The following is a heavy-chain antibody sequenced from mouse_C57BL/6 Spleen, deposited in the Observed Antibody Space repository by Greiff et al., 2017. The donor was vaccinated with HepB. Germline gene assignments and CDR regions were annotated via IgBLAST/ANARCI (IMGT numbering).Heavy chain of an antibody. CDR3: AREDGSGRYYLDY. Sequence: VQLQQSGAELARPGASVKLSCKASGYTFTSYGISWVKQRTGQGLEWIGEIYPRSGNTYYNEKFKGKAPLTADKSSSTAYMELRSLTSEDSAVYFCAREDGSGRYYLDYWGQGTTLTVSS. CDR1: GYTFTSYG. D-gene: IGHD3-2*02. CDR2: IYPRSGNT. V-gene: IGHV1-81*01. J-gene: IGHJ2*01.